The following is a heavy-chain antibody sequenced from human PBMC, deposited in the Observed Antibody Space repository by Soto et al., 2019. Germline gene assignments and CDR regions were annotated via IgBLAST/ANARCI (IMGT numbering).Heavy chain of an antibody. CDR2: IYWDDDK. Sequence: QITLKESGHTRVKPTQTLTLTCTFSGFSLSTNGVGVGWIRQPPGTALECLALIYWDDDKRYSPSPKSRLTITKDTSQNQVVLTMPYRDPVDPATYYCAHRELYSWTYWDGGYFDYWGQGNLVTVSS. J-gene: IGHJ4*01. CDR3: AHRELYSWTYWDGGYFDY. V-gene: IGHV2-5*02. CDR1: GFSLSTNGVG. D-gene: IGHD1-26*01.